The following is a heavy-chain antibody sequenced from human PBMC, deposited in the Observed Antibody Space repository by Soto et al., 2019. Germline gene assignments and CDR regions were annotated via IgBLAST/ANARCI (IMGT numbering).Heavy chain of an antibody. D-gene: IGHD3-16*01. CDR2: IYWDDDR. J-gene: IGHJ4*02. CDR3: AHRRNYDGSWNEGVFDY. Sequence: QITLKESGPTLVKPTQTLTLTCTFSGFSLTSRPVGVGWVRQPPGKALEWLAFIYWDDDRRYSPSLRSTLTVTKDASKTQVVLTLTNMVPVDTATYYCAHRRNYDGSWNEGVFDYWGQGILVTVSS. V-gene: IGHV2-5*02. CDR1: GFSLTSRPVG.